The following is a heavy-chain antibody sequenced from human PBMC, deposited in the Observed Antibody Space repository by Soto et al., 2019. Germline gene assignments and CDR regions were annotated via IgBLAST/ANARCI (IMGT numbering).Heavy chain of an antibody. CDR2: ISSSSSYT. Sequence: QVQLVESGGGLVKPGGSLRLSCAASGFTFSDYYMSWIRQAPGKGLEWVSYISSSSSYTNYADSVKGRFTISRDNAKNSLYLQMNSLRAEDTAVYYCARVWSGYKDYYYYGMDVWGQGTTVTVSS. V-gene: IGHV3-11*06. D-gene: IGHD3-3*01. J-gene: IGHJ6*02. CDR3: ARVWSGYKDYYYYGMDV. CDR1: GFTFSDYY.